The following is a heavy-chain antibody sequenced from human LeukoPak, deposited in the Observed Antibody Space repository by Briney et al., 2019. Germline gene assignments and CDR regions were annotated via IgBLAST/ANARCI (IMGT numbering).Heavy chain of an antibody. J-gene: IGHJ5*02. CDR3: AKGIAAAGTGRWFDP. D-gene: IGHD6-13*01. CDR2: ISGSGSST. Sequence: GGSLTLSCAASAFTFSSYAMNWVRQAPGKGLEWVSAISGSGSSTYYADSVKGRFTIYRDNSKNTLYLQMNSLRAEDTAVYYCAKGIAAAGTGRWFDPWGQGTLVTVSS. V-gene: IGHV3-23*01. CDR1: AFTFSSYA.